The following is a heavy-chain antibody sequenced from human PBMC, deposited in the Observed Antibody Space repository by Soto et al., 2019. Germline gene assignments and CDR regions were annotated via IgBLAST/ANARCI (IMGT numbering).Heavy chain of an antibody. D-gene: IGHD2-21*01. V-gene: IGHV3-23*01. CDR2: ISGSGGST. CDR1: GISISSYA. CDR3: AKGPIVVGAFEI. J-gene: IGHJ3*02. Sequence: EVQLLESGGGLEQPGGSLRLSCAASGISISSYAMSWVRQAPGKGLEWVSAISGSGGSTYYADSVKGRFTISRDNSKNTLYLQMISLRAEDTAVYYCAKGPIVVGAFEIWGQGTMVTVSS.